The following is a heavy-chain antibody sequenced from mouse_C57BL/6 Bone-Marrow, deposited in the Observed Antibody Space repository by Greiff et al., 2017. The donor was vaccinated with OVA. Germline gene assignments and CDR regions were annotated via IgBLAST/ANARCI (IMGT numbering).Heavy chain of an antibody. CDR3: TRLGGPYYFDY. CDR1: GYTFTDYE. CDR2: IDPETGGT. D-gene: IGHD3-1*01. Sequence: QVQLQQSGAELVRPGASVTLSCKASGYTFTDYEMHWVKQTPVHGLEWIGAIDPETGGTAYNQTFKGKAILAADKSSSTAYMELRILTSEDSAVYYCTRLGGPYYFDYWGKGTTLTVSS. V-gene: IGHV1-15*01. J-gene: IGHJ2*01.